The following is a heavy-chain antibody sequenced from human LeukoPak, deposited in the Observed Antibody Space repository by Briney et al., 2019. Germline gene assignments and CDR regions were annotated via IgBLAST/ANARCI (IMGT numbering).Heavy chain of an antibody. CDR2: ISPSRGDT. CDR3: AMQYNCGGDCFPYYFDY. V-gene: IGHV1-2*06. CDR1: GYTFTAYY. J-gene: IGHJ4*02. Sequence: ASVKVSCKASGYTFTAYYIHWVRQAPGQGLDWMGRISPSRGDTNYAQQFQGRVTMTRDTSITTAYMELSRLSSDDTAVYFCAMQYNCGGDCFPYYFDYWGQGALVTVSS. D-gene: IGHD2-21*02.